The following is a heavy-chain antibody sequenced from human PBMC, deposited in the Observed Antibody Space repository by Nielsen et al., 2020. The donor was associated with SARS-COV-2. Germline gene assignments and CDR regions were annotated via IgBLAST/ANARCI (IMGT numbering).Heavy chain of an antibody. Sequence: SVKVSCKASGGTFNRDAIIWVRQAPGQGLEWMGRIIPILGIANYAQKFQGRVTITADESTSTAYMELSSLRSEDTAVYYCARVVDSSPDGYNSDYWGQGTLVTVSS. J-gene: IGHJ4*02. D-gene: IGHD5-24*01. CDR3: ARVVDSSPDGYNSDY. CDR1: GGTFNRDA. V-gene: IGHV1-69*04. CDR2: IIPILGIA.